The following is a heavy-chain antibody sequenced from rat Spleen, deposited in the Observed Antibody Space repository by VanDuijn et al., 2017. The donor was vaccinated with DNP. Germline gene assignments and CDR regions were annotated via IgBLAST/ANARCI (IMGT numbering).Heavy chain of an antibody. Sequence: EVQLVGSGGGLVQPGRSLKLSCAASGFTFSNYYMAWVRQAPKKGLEWVATISYDGSSTYYRDSVKGRFTISRDNAKSTLYLQMNSLRSEDTASYYCARGGRSYFDYWGQGVMVTVSS. D-gene: IGHD1-11*01. J-gene: IGHJ2*01. CDR2: ISYDGSST. V-gene: IGHV5-7*01. CDR1: GFTFSNYY. CDR3: ARGGRSYFDY.